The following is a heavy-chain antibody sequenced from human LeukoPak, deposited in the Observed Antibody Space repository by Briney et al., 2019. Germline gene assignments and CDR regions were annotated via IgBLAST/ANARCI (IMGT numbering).Heavy chain of an antibody. CDR2: IYPGDSDT. V-gene: IGHV5-51*01. CDR1: GYSFTNYW. D-gene: IGHD6-13*01. CDR3: ARSYSSSWAGFDP. Sequence: GESLKISCKGSGYSFTNYWIGWVRQMPGNGLEWMGIIYPGDSDTKYSPSFQGQVTISADKSINTASLQWSSLKASDTAMYYCARSYSSSWAGFDPWGQGTLVTVSS. J-gene: IGHJ5*02.